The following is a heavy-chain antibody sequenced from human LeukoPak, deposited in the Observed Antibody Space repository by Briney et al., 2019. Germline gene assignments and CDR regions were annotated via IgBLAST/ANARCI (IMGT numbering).Heavy chain of an antibody. CDR2: MNPNIGNT. J-gene: IGHJ6*03. Sequence: ASVKVSCKASGYTFTSYDINWVRQATGQGLEWMGWMNPNIGNTGYAQKFQGRVTMTRNTSISTAYMELSSMRSEDTAVYYCARGKYCRSTSCFMKALLKGDYYYYYYMDVWGKGTTVTVSS. D-gene: IGHD2-2*01. CDR3: ARGKYCRSTSCFMKALLKGDYYYYYYMDV. V-gene: IGHV1-8*01. CDR1: GYTFTSYD.